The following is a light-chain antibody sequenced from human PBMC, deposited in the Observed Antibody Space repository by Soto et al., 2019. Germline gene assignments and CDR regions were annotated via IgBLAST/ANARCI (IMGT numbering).Light chain of an antibody. J-gene: IGLJ1*01. V-gene: IGLV1-44*01. CDR1: SSNIGSNT. CDR2: ANN. Sequence: QSVLTQPPSASGTPGQRVTISCSGSSSNIGSNTVNWYQQLPGTAPKLLIHANNQRPSGVPDRFSGSKSGTSASLAIAGLQAEDEGDYYCQSYDSSLSGYVFGTGTRSPS. CDR3: QSYDSSLSGYV.